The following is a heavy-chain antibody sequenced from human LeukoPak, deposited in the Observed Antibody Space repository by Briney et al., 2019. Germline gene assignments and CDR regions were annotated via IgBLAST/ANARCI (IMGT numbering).Heavy chain of an antibody. CDR2: IYYSGST. CDR1: GGSISSGDYY. D-gene: IGHD2/OR15-2a*01. Sequence: PSETLSLTCTVSGGSISSGDYYWSWIRQPPGKGLEWIGYIYYSGSTYYNPSLKSRVTISVDTSKNQFSLKLSSVTAADTAVYYCARVLAPDASDTWGQGTMVTVSS. J-gene: IGHJ3*02. CDR3: ARVLAPDASDT. V-gene: IGHV4-30-4*08.